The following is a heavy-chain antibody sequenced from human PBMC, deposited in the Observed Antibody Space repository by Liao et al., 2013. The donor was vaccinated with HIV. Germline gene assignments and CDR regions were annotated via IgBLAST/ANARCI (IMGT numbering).Heavy chain of an antibody. V-gene: IGHV4-34*01. J-gene: IGHJ5*02. CDR3: ARGGLRCSGGSCYSGWFDP. CDR1: GGSFSGYY. CDR2: INHSGST. D-gene: IGHD2-15*01. Sequence: QVQLQQWGAGLLKPSETLSLTCAVYGGSFSGYYWSWIRQPPGKGLEWIGEINHSGSTNYNPSLKSRVTISVDTSKNQFSVKLSSVTAADTAVYYCARGGLRCSGGSCYSGWFDPWGPGNPWSPSSS.